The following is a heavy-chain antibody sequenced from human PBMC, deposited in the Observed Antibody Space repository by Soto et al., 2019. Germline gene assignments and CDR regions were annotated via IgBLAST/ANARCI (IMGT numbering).Heavy chain of an antibody. V-gene: IGHV4-39*01. CDR2: IYYSGST. Sequence: SETLSLTCAVSGGSISSSSYYWGWIRQPPGKGLEWIGSIYYSGSTYYNPSLKSRVTISVDTSKNQFSLKLSSVTAADTAVYYCARXERGRNSARRGSYGMDVWGQGTTVTVSS. J-gene: IGHJ6*02. D-gene: IGHD3-16*01. CDR1: GGSISSSSYY. CDR3: ARXERGRNSARRGSYGMDV.